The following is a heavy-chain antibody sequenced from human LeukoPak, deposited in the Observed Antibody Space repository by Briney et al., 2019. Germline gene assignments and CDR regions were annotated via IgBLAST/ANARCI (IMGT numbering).Heavy chain of an antibody. D-gene: IGHD1-26*01. Sequence: PGGSLRLSCAASKFAFSSYAMSWVRQAPGKGLEWVSAISGGGGNTYYADSVKGRFTISRDSSKNTLYLQMNSLRAEDTAVYYCAKGGKWDVTPFDYWGQGTLVTVSS. CDR2: ISGGGGNT. J-gene: IGHJ4*02. CDR1: KFAFSSYA. CDR3: AKGGKWDVTPFDY. V-gene: IGHV3-23*01.